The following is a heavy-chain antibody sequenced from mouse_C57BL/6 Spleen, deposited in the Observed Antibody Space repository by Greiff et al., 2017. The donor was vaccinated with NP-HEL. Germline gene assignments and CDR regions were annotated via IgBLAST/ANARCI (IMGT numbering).Heavy chain of an antibody. Sequence: VQLQQSGAELVRPGASVKLSCTASGFNITDYYMHWVKQRPEQGLEWIGRIDPEDGDTDYAPKFQGKATMTADPSSNTAYLQLSSLTSEDTAVYYCTTPYYGSSYGAWFAYWGQGTLVTVSA. V-gene: IGHV14-1*01. D-gene: IGHD1-1*01. CDR3: TTPYYGSSYGAWFAY. J-gene: IGHJ3*01. CDR2: IDPEDGDT. CDR1: GFNITDYY.